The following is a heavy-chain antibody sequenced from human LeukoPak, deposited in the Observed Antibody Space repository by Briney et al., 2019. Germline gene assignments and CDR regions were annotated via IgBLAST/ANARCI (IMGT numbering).Heavy chain of an antibody. CDR1: GFTFSSYA. CDR2: ISYDGSNK. D-gene: IGHD6-19*01. CDR3: ASGRYSSGWYPLGY. V-gene: IGHV3-30-3*01. J-gene: IGHJ4*02. Sequence: GGSLRLSCAASGFTFSSYAMHWVRQAPGKGLEWVAVISYDGSNKYYADSVKGRFTISRDNSKNTLYLQMNSLRAEDTAVYYCASGRYSSGWYPLGYWGQGTLVTVSS.